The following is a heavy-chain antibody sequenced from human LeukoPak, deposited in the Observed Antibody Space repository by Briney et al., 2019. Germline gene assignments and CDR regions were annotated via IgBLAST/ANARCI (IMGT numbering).Heavy chain of an antibody. Sequence: PSETLSLTCTVSGGSISSYYWSWIRQPAGKGLEWIGRIYTSGSTNYNPSLKSQVTMSVDTSKDQFSLKLSSVTAADTAVYYCAREDTMVRGVTFDYWGQGTLVTVSS. CDR3: AREDTMVRGVTFDY. CDR1: GGSISSYY. CDR2: IYTSGST. J-gene: IGHJ4*02. V-gene: IGHV4-4*07. D-gene: IGHD3-10*01.